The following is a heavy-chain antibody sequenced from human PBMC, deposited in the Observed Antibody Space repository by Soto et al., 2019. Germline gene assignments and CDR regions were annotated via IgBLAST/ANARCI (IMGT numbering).Heavy chain of an antibody. CDR1: GYTFTSYG. D-gene: IGHD5-18*01. V-gene: IGHV1-18*01. CDR3: ARTAMVYYYYYGMDV. CDR2: ISAYNGNT. Sequence: QVQLVQSGAEVKKPGASVKVSCKASGYTFTSYGISWVRQAPGQGLEWMGWISAYNGNTNYAQKPQGRVTMTTDTSTSTAYMELRSLRSDDTAVYYCARTAMVYYYYYGMDVWGQGTTVTVSS. J-gene: IGHJ6*02.